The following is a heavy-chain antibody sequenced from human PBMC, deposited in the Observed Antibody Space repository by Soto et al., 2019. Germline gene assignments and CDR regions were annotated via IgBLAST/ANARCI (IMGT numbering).Heavy chain of an antibody. J-gene: IGHJ6*02. D-gene: IGHD2-2*01. V-gene: IGHV5-51*01. Sequence: PGESLKISCKGSGYSFTNYWIGWVRQMPGKGLELMGIIYPGDSDTRYSPSFQGQVTISVDKSINTAYLQWSSLKASDTAMFYCARVRRVSGYCSSTSCPRGYYYGMDVWGQGTTVTVSS. CDR3: ARVRRVSGYCSSTSCPRGYYYGMDV. CDR1: GYSFTNYW. CDR2: IYPGDSDT.